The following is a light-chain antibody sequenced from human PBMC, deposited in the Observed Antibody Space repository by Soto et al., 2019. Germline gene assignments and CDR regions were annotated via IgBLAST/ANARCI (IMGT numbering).Light chain of an antibody. J-gene: IGKJ5*01. CDR1: QSVTYDQ. Sequence: EIVLTRSPGTLSLSPGERATLSCRASQSVTYDQLAWYRQTPGQAPRLLIYGASSRAAGIPDRFSGSGSGTHFTLTISRLEPGDFAVYYCQHFGGTTFTFGQGTRLEIK. CDR2: GAS. V-gene: IGKV3-20*01. CDR3: QHFGGTTFT.